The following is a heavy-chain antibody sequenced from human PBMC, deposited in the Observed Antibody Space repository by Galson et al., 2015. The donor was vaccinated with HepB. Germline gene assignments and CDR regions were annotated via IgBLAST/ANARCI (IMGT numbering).Heavy chain of an antibody. V-gene: IGHV3-23*01. D-gene: IGHD6-19*01. CDR3: AKEQQWLVRVNYGMDV. CDR2: ISGSGGST. CDR1: GFTFSSYA. Sequence: SLRLSCAASGFTFSSYAMSWVRQAPGKGLEWVSAISGSGGSTYYADSVKGRFTISRDNSKNTLYPQMNSLRAEDTAVYYCAKEQQWLVRVNYGMDVWGQGTTVTVSS. J-gene: IGHJ6*02.